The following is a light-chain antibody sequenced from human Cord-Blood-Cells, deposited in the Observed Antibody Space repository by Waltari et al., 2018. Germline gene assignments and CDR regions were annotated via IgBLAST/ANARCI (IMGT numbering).Light chain of an antibody. Sequence: DIVMTQSPDSLAVSLGERATINCKSSQSVLYSSNNKNYLAWYQQKPGQPPKLLIYWAATRESGVPDRFSGSGSVTDFTLTSSSLQAEDVAVYYCQQYYSTPMYTFGQGTKLEIK. CDR2: WAA. CDR3: QQYYSTPMYT. J-gene: IGKJ2*01. V-gene: IGKV4-1*01. CDR1: QSVLYSSNNKNY.